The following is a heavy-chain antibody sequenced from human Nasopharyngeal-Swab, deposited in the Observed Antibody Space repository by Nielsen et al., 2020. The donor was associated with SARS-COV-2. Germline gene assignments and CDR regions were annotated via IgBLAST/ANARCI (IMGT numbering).Heavy chain of an antibody. Sequence: ASVKVSCKASGYTFTSYAMHWVRQAPGQRLEGMGWINAGNGNTKYSQKFQGRVTITRDTSASTAYMELSSLRSEDTAVYYFARDTMGVLLWFGETGGHAPLYDPWGQGTLVTVSS. CDR2: INAGNGNT. J-gene: IGHJ5*02. CDR3: ARDTMGVLLWFGETGGHAPLYDP. CDR1: GYTFTSYA. D-gene: IGHD3-10*01. V-gene: IGHV1-3*01.